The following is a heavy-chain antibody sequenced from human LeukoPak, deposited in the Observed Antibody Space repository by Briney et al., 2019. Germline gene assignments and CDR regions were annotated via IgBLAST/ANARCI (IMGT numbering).Heavy chain of an antibody. D-gene: IGHD2-15*01. Sequence: GASVKVSCKASGYTFTSFGISWVRQAPGQGLEWMGWISGYNGNTNYAQNLQGRVTMTTDTPTSTAYMELRSLRSDDTAVYYCAKDSRDLWGSSSPLFYWGQGTLVTVSS. CDR2: ISGYNGNT. V-gene: IGHV1-18*01. CDR3: AKDSRDLWGSSSPLFY. J-gene: IGHJ4*02. CDR1: GYTFTSFG.